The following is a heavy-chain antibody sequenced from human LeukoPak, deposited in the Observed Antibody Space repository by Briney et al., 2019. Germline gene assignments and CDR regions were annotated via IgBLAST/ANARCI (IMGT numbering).Heavy chain of an antibody. CDR1: GFTFSSYA. J-gene: IGHJ4*02. CDR3: AKGRCSSTSCYSDY. CDR2: ISGSGGST. D-gene: IGHD2-2*01. V-gene: IGHV3-23*01. Sequence: PGGSLRLSCAASGFTFSSYAMSWVRQAPGKGLEWVSGISGSGGSTYYADSVKGRFTISRDNSKNTLYPQMNSLRAEDTAVYYCAKGRCSSTSCYSDYWGQGTLSPSPQ.